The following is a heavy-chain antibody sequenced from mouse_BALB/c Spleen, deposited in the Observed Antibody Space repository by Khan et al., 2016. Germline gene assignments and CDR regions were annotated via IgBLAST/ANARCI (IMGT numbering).Heavy chain of an antibody. CDR2: ISYSGST. J-gene: IGHJ3*01. D-gene: IGHD1-1*01. V-gene: IGHV3-2*02. CDR1: GYSITSDYA. Sequence: EVQLQESGPGLVKPSQSLSLTCTVTGYSITSDYAWNWIRQFPGNKLEWMGYISYSGSTSYNPSLKSRISITRDTPKNQFFLQLNSVTTEVTATYYWAIYECNDGFAYWGQGTLVTVSA. CDR3: AIYECNDGFAY.